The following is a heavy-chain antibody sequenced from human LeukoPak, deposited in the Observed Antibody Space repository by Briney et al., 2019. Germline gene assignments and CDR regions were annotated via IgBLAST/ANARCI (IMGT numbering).Heavy chain of an antibody. CDR1: GFSFSSYA. CDR3: TRGTPTTRDFDY. J-gene: IGHJ4*02. D-gene: IGHD4-11*01. CDR2: IGGGPGNT. V-gene: IGHV3-23*01. Sequence: GESLRLSCAASGFSFSSYAMSWVRQASGKGLEWVSVIGGGPGNTNYSDSVQGRFTISRDNSKNSLYLQMNSLRAEDTAVYYCTRGTPTTRDFDYWGQGTLVTVSS.